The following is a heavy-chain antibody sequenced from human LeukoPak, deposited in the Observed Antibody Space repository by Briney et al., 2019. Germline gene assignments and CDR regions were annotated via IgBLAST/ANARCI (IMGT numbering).Heavy chain of an antibody. CDR1: GFTFSTYD. Sequence: PGGSLRLSCAASGFTFSTYDMHWVRQAPGKGLEWVAFVRSDGSNQVHADSVMGRFTISRDNSKNTVDLQINSLRHEDTAVYYCAKDWGQRGVGASLGHWGQGTLVIVSS. V-gene: IGHV3-30*02. J-gene: IGHJ4*02. D-gene: IGHD1-26*01. CDR3: AKDWGQRGVGASLGH. CDR2: VRSDGSNQ.